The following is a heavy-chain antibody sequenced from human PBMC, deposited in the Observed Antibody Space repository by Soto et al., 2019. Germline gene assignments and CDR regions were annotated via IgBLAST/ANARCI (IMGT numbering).Heavy chain of an antibody. Sequence: GGSLRLSCAASGFTFSSYSMNWVRQAPGKGLEWVSYISSSSSTIYYADSVKGRFTISRDNAKNSLYLQMNSLRDEDTAVYYCARAATVVTQPSLDYWGQGTLVTVSS. CDR1: GFTFSSYS. V-gene: IGHV3-48*02. J-gene: IGHJ4*02. D-gene: IGHD2-21*02. CDR2: ISSSSSTI. CDR3: ARAATVVTQPSLDY.